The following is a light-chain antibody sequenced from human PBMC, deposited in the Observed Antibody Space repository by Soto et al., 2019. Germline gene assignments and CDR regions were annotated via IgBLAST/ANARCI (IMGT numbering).Light chain of an antibody. CDR1: NIGSET. Sequence: SYELTQPPSVSVAPGQTARITCGGNNIGSETVHWYQQKPGQAPVLVVYDDSDRPSGIPERFSGSNSGNTATLTISRVEAGDEADYYCQVWDGSINHPNLVFGGGTQLTVL. CDR3: QVWDGSINHPNLV. CDR2: DDS. V-gene: IGLV3-21*02. J-gene: IGLJ3*02.